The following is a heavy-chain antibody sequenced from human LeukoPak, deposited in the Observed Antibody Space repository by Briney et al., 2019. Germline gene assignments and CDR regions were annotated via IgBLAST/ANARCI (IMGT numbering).Heavy chain of an antibody. CDR1: GFTFSSYG. CDR3: AKVPPPFMANALHI. D-gene: IGHD5-24*01. J-gene: IGHJ3*02. V-gene: IGHV3-23*01. Sequence: PGESLRLSCSASGFTFSSYGMSCVRQAPGKGLEWVSSIGGSGGTTYYADSVKGRFTISRDNSKNTLYLQINSLRAGDTAVYSCAKVPPPFMANALHICGQGTMVSVS. CDR2: IGGSGGTT.